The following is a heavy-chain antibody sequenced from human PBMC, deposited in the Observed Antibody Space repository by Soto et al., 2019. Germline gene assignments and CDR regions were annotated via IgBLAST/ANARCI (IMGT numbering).Heavy chain of an antibody. CDR1: GFTFTSYA. D-gene: IGHD3-9*01. CDR2: ISGSGGDT. Sequence: EVQLLESGGGLVQPGGSLRLSCSASGFTFTSYAMSWVRQAPGKGLEWVSGISGSGGDTKSADSVKGRFTISRDNFKNMLYLQMITLTAEDTAVYYCAMHDFVTLYNTGLDSWGQGTLVTVSS. J-gene: IGHJ4*02. V-gene: IGHV3-23*01. CDR3: AMHDFVTLYNTGLDS.